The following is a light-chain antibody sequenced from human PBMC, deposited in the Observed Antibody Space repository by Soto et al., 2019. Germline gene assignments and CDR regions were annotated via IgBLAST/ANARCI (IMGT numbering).Light chain of an antibody. V-gene: IGKV3-20*01. CDR1: QSVSSSY. J-gene: IGKJ3*01. CDR3: HQYGSSRFI. CDR2: GAS. Sequence: EIVLTQSPGTLSLSPGERATLSCRASQSVSSSYLAWYQQKTGQAPRLIIYGASSRATGVPDRFSGSGSGTDFTLTISRLEPEDFAVDYGHQYGSSRFIFGPGTKVDIK.